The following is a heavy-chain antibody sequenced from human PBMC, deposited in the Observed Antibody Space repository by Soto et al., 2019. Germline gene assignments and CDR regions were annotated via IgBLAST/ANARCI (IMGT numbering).Heavy chain of an antibody. CDR3: ARDTTTTVLAVGMDV. J-gene: IGHJ6*02. CDR1: SGSIRSGDYY. V-gene: IGHV4-30-4*01. Sequence: VSSGSIRSGDYYWLWMRQPPGKGLEWIGYIYYSGSTYYNPSLKRRVTISVDTSKNQFSLKLSSVTAADTAVYYCARDTTTTVLAVGMDVWGQGTTVT. D-gene: IGHD4-17*01. CDR2: IYYSGST.